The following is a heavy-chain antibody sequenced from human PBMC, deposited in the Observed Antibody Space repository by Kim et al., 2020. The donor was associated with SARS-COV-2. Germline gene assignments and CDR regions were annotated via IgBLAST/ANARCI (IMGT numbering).Heavy chain of an antibody. CDR1: GYTFTGYY. CDR3: ARGVSPGDYSSGWYGFDY. CDR2: INPNTGGT. D-gene: IGHD6-19*01. J-gene: IGHJ4*02. Sequence: ASVKVSCKASGYTFTGYYIHWVRQAPGQGLEWMGWINPNTGGTNYAQKFKGWVTLTRDTSISTAYMELSSDDTAVYYCARGVSPGDYSSGWYGFDYWGQGTLVTVSS. V-gene: IGHV1-2*04.